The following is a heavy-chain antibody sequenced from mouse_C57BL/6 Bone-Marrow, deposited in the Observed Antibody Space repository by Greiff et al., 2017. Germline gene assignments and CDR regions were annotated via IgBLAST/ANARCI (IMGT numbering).Heavy chain of an antibody. CDR3: ARKDYYYGSTAY. Sequence: VQLQQSGAELVKPGASVKISCKASGYAFSSYWMNWVKQRPGKGLEWIGQIYPGDGDTNYNGKFKGKATLTADKSSSTAYMQLSSLTSEDSAVYFCARKDYYYGSTAYWGQGTLVTVSA. J-gene: IGHJ3*01. CDR1: GYAFSSYW. V-gene: IGHV1-80*01. CDR2: IYPGDGDT. D-gene: IGHD1-1*01.